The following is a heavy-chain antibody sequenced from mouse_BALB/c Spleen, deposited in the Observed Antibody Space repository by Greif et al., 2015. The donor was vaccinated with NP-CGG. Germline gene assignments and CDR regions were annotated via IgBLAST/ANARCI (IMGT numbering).Heavy chain of an antibody. CDR1: GYAFSSSW. CDR2: IYPGDGDT. CDR3: ARATLLRHYAMDY. V-gene: IGHV1-82*01. J-gene: IGHJ4*01. D-gene: IGHD1-2*01. Sequence: VQLQESGPELVKPGASVKISCKASGYAFSSSWMNWVKQRPGQGLEWIGRIYPGDGDTNYNGKFKGKATLTADKSSSTAYMQLSSLTSVDSAVYFCARATLLRHYAMDYWGQGTSVTVSS.